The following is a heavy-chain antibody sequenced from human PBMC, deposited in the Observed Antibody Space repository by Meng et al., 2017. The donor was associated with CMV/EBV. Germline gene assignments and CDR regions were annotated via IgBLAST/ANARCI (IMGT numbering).Heavy chain of an antibody. J-gene: IGHJ4*02. CDR1: GYTFTGYY. CDR2: INPNSGGT. V-gene: IGHV1-2*02. CDR3: ARALGAYYFDY. Sequence: ASVKVSCKASGYTFTGYYMHWVRQAPGQGLEWMGWINPNSGGTNYAQKFQGRVTMTRDTSISTAYMELSSLRSEDTAVYYCARALGAYYFDYRGQGTLVTVSS.